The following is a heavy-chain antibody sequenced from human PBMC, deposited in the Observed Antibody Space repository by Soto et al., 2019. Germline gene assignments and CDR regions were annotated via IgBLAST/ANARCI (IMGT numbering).Heavy chain of an antibody. CDR3: RAVVVVAATTFDY. V-gene: IGHV3-30*03. CDR1: GFTFSTYG. J-gene: IGHJ4*02. D-gene: IGHD2-15*01. CDR2: ISYDGSNK. Sequence: GGSLRLSCAASGFTFSTYGMHGVRQAPGKGLEWVAVISYDGSNKYYADSVKGRFTISRDNSKNTLYLQMNSLRAEDTAVYYCRAVVVVAATTFDYWGQGTLVTVSS.